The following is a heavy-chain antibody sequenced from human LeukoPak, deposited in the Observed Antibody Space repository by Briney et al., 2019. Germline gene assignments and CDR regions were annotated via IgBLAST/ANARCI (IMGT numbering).Heavy chain of an antibody. CDR3: ARGIAVAAIDY. V-gene: IGHV4-34*01. J-gene: IGHJ4*02. CDR1: GGSFSGYY. CDR2: INHSGST. D-gene: IGHD6-19*01. Sequence: SETLSLTCAVYGGSFSGYYWSWIRQPPGKGLEWIGEINHSGSTNYNPSLKSRVTISVDTSKNQFSLKLSSVTAADTAVYYCARGIAVAAIDYWGQGTLVTVSS.